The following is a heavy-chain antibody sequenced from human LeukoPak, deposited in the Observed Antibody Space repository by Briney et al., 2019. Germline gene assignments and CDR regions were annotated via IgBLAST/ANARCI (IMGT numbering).Heavy chain of an antibody. CDR2: IYYSGST. D-gene: IGHD1-26*01. Sequence: SGTLSLTCTVSGGSISSYYWSWIRQPPGKGLEWIGYIYYSGSTNYNPSLKSRVTISVDTSKNQFSLKLSSVTAADTAVYYCARVVGATGYYYYMDVWGKGTTVTVSS. J-gene: IGHJ6*03. V-gene: IGHV4-59*01. CDR1: GGSISSYY. CDR3: ARVVGATGYYYYMDV.